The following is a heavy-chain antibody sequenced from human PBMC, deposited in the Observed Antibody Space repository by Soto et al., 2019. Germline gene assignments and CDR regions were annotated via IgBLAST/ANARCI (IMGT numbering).Heavy chain of an antibody. J-gene: IGHJ4*02. CDR2: ISYDGSNK. CDR3: VKGGYHYFDY. CDR1: RFTFSNYG. D-gene: IGHD5-12*01. V-gene: IGHV3-30*18. Sequence: QVQLVESGGGVVQPGRSLRLSCAASRFTFSNYGMHWVRQTPGKGLEWVAVISYDGSNKYYADSVKGRFTISRDKSKNTLYLQMNSLRAEDTAVYYCVKGGYHYFDYWGQGTLVTVSS.